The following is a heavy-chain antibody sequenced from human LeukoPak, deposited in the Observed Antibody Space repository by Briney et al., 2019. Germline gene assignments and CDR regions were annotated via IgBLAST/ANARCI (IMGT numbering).Heavy chain of an antibody. Sequence: ASVKVSCKASGYTFTSYYMHWVRQAPGQGLEWMGIINPSGGSTSYAQKFQGRVTMTRDTSTSTVYMELSSLRSEDTAVYYCAREAVAGRWDRGWYFDLWGRGTLVTVSS. J-gene: IGHJ2*01. CDR3: AREAVAGRWDRGWYFDL. CDR1: GYTFTSYY. CDR2: INPSGGST. D-gene: IGHD6-19*01. V-gene: IGHV1-46*01.